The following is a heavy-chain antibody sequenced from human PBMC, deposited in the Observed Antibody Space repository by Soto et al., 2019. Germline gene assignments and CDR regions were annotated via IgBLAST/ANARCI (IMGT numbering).Heavy chain of an antibody. D-gene: IGHD3-16*01. J-gene: IGHJ6*02. CDR3: ARSKPGGVGSYYYYYYGMDV. CDR1: GYTFTSYA. Sequence: QVQLVQSGAEVKKPGASVKVSCKASGYTFTSYAMHWVRQAPGQRLEWMGWINAGNGNTKYSQKFQGRVTITRDTSASTAYMELSSLRSEDTAVYYCARSKPGGVGSYYYYYYGMDVWGQGTTVTVSS. V-gene: IGHV1-3*01. CDR2: INAGNGNT.